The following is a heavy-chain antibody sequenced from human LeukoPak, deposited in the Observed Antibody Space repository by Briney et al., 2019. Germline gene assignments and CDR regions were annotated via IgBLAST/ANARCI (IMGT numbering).Heavy chain of an antibody. Sequence: TGGSLRLSCAASGFTFSSYAMTWVRQAPGKGLEWVSTISGSGANTYYADSVKGRFTISRDNSKNTLSLQMNSLRVEDTALYYCAKYSDSTGAHYFDYWGLGTLVTVSS. CDR3: AKYSDSTGAHYFDY. D-gene: IGHD2/OR15-2a*01. V-gene: IGHV3-23*01. CDR2: ISGSGANT. J-gene: IGHJ4*02. CDR1: GFTFSSYA.